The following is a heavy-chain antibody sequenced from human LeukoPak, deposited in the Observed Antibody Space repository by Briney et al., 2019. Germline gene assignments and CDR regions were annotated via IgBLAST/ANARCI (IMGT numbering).Heavy chain of an antibody. CDR1: GYRFTSYW. V-gene: IGHV5-51*01. Sequence: GESLQISCKGSGYRFTSYWIGWVRQMPGKGLEWMGIIYLGDSDTRYSPSFQGQVTISADKSISTAYLQWSSLKASDTAMYYCARPRGTLYDAFDIWGQGTMVTVSS. J-gene: IGHJ3*02. CDR2: IYLGDSDT. D-gene: IGHD3-16*01. CDR3: ARPRGTLYDAFDI.